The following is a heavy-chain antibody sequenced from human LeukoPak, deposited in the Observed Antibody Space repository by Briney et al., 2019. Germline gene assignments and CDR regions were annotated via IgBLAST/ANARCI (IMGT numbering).Heavy chain of an antibody. J-gene: IGHJ4*02. CDR1: GGSISTSSYY. D-gene: IGHD3-10*01. Sequence: SETLSLTCTVSGGSISTSSYYRGWIRQPPGKGLEWIGSIYHSRSTYYNASLKSRATISADTSKNQFSLKLSSVTAADTAVYYCARHRWMEVYGSGSYYVDYWGQGTLVTVSS. CDR2: IYHSRST. CDR3: ARHRWMEVYGSGSYYVDY. V-gene: IGHV4-39*01.